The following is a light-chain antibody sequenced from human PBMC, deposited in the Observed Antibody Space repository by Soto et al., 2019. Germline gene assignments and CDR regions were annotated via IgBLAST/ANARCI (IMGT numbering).Light chain of an antibody. V-gene: IGKV1-27*01. CDR1: QGISNY. J-gene: IGKJ4*01. Sequence: DIQMTHSPSSLSASVLSIVTITFRSSQGISNYLAWYQQKPGKVPKLLIYAASTLQSGVPSRFSGSGSGTDFTLTISSLQPEDVATYYCQKYNSAPPLNFGGGTKVDIK. CDR2: AAS. CDR3: QKYNSAPPLN.